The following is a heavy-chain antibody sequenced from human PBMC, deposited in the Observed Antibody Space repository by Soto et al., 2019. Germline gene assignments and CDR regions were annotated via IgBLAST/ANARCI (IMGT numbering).Heavy chain of an antibody. J-gene: IGHJ3*02. CDR3: ARDETGTTLSKAFDI. Sequence: PGVSLILSCAASGFTFSSYSMNWVRHAPGKGLEWVSSISSSSSYIYYADSVKGRFTISRDNAKNSLYLQMNSLRAEDTAVYYCARDETGTTLSKAFDIWGQGTMVTVSS. CDR2: ISSSSSYI. D-gene: IGHD1-1*01. CDR1: GFTFSSYS. V-gene: IGHV3-21*01.